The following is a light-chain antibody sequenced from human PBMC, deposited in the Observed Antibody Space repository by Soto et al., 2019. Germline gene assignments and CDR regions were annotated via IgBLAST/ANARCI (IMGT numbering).Light chain of an antibody. CDR1: QSVGNNY. CDR2: DAS. CDR3: QQCDSSPLT. V-gene: IGKV3-20*01. Sequence: EIVLTQSPGTLSLSPGERATLSCRASQSVGNNYLAWFQQKPGQSPRLLIDDASRRATGIPDRFSGSGSGTDFTLTISRLEPEDFAVYYCQQCDSSPLTFGGGTKVEIK. J-gene: IGKJ4*01.